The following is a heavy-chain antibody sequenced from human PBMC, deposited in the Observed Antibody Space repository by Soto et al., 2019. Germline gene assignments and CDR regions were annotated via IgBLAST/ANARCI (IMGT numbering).Heavy chain of an antibody. V-gene: IGHV3-23*01. CDR3: ATRHLPYCSGGTCNPFDF. D-gene: IGHD2-15*01. CDR1: GFTFTTYA. Sequence: GGSLRLSCAASGFTFTTYAMSWVRQAPGKGLEWVSTISVRGDSTYYADSVKGRFAVSRDNSKNTIYLQMNSLRAEDTAIYYCATRHLPYCSGGTCNPFDFWGQGTLVIVSS. CDR2: ISVRGDST. J-gene: IGHJ4*02.